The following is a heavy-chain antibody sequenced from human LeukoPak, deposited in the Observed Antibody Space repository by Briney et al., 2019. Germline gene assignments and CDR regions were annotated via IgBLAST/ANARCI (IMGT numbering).Heavy chain of an antibody. Sequence: GGSLRLSCAASGFTFSSYSMNWVRHAPGKGLEGVSSISSSGSYIYHADSVKGQFTISRDNAKNSLHLQMNSLRAEDTAVYYCARGSGVQVWSSLDYWGQGTLVTVSS. J-gene: IGHJ4*02. CDR2: ISSSGSYI. V-gene: IGHV3-21*01. D-gene: IGHD5-18*01. CDR1: GFTFSSYS. CDR3: ARGSGVQVWSSLDY.